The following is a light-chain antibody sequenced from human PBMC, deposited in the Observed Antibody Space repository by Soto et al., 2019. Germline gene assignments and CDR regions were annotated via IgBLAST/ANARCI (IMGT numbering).Light chain of an antibody. CDR2: EVT. CDR1: SSDVGGFTY. V-gene: IGLV2-14*01. CDR3: SSYTSTNTMV. J-gene: IGLJ2*01. Sequence: QSALTQPASVSGSPGQSITISCTGTSSDVGGFTYVSWYQQHPGKAPKLMIYEVTNRPSRVSDRFSGSKSGNTASLTISGLQAEDEADYYCSSYTSTNTMVFGGGTKLT.